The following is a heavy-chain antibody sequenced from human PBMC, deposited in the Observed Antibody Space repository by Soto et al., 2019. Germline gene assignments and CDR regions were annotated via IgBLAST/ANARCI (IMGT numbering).Heavy chain of an antibody. Sequence: SVKVSCKASGGTFSSYAISWVRQAPGQGLEWMGGIIPIFGTANYAQKFQGRVTITADESTSTAYMELNSLRAEDTAVYYCGREGSGNGMDVWGQGTTVTVSS. J-gene: IGHJ6*02. CDR2: IIPIFGTA. CDR1: GGTFSSYA. V-gene: IGHV1-69*13. D-gene: IGHD3-3*01. CDR3: GREGSGNGMDV.